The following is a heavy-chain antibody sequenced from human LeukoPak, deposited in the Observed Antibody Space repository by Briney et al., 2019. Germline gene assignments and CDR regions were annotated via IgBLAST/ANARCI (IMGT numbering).Heavy chain of an antibody. Sequence: SETLSLTCGVSGGSIRSTNWWSWVRQPPGQGLEWIGEISLSGQTNFNPSLNGRVTMSLDESRNQLSLKLTSVTAADTAVYYCARDLGWGQHYYYYYGMDVWGQGTTVTVSS. CDR1: GGSIRSTNW. CDR3: ARDLGWGQHYYYYYGMDV. D-gene: IGHD3-16*01. V-gene: IGHV4/OR15-8*02. CDR2: ISLSGQT. J-gene: IGHJ6*02.